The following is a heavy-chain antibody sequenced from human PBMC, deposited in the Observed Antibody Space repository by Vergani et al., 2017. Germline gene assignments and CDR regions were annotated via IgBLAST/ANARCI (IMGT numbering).Heavy chain of an antibody. CDR3: ARDGEHDAFDI. CDR1: GFTVSSNY. CDR2: IYSGGST. J-gene: IGHJ3*02. D-gene: IGHD1-26*01. Sequence: EVQLVESGGGLIQPGGSLRLSCAASGFTVSSNYMSWVRQAPGKGLEWVSVIYSGGSTYYADSVKGRFTISRDKAKNTLYLQMNSLRAEDTAVYYGARDGEHDAFDIWGQGTMVTVSS. V-gene: IGHV3-53*01.